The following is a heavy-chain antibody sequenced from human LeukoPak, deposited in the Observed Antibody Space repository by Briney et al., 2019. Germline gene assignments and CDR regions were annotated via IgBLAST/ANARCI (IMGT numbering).Heavy chain of an antibody. Sequence: ASVKVSCKTSGYSFTSYYIHWVRQAPGQGLEWMGIINPSGGSTTYAQKFQGRLTMASDTSTSTGYMELSSLRSEDTAMYYCARSSAYYNEADIWGQGTRVTVSS. V-gene: IGHV1-46*01. CDR1: GYSFTSYY. J-gene: IGHJ3*02. CDR2: INPSGGST. D-gene: IGHD1-26*01. CDR3: ARSSAYYNEADI.